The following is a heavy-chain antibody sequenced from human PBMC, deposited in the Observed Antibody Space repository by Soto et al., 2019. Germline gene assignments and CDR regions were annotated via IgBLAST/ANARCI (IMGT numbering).Heavy chain of an antibody. CDR3: ARVSYGSGSYPLSPSFDY. J-gene: IGHJ4*02. D-gene: IGHD3-10*01. CDR2: INPNSDGT. V-gene: IGHV1-2*04. CDR1: GYTVTGYY. Sequence: ASVKVSCKASGYTVTGYYMHWVRQAPGQGLEWMGWINPNSDGTNYAQKFQGWVTMTRDTSISTAYMELSRLRSDDTAVYYCARVSYGSGSYPLSPSFDYWGQGPLVTAPQ.